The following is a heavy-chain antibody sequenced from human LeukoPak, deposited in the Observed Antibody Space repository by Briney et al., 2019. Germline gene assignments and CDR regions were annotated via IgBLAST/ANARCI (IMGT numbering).Heavy chain of an antibody. CDR1: GFTFTEYY. V-gene: IGHV3-11*01. D-gene: IGHD6-19*01. Sequence: GGSLRLSRAASGFTFTEYYMSWIRQTPGKGLEWVSDISSSGDILSYADSIQGRFTISRDNAKNSLYLQMNSLRPDDTAVYYCARETVAGTFDYWGQGTLVTVSS. CDR3: ARETVAGTFDY. J-gene: IGHJ4*02. CDR2: ISSSGDIL.